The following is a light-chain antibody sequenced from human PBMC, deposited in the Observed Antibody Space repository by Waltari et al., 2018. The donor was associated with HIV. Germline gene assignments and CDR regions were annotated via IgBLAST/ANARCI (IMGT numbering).Light chain of an antibody. V-gene: IGLV1-44*01. J-gene: IGLJ2*01. CDR2: RNN. CDR3: AAWDDSLNGPV. CDR1: GPNIGSNK. Sequence: QSVLTQSPSASGTPGQRVTISCSGSGPNIGSNKFHWYQQVPGTAPKPLIYRNNRRPSGVPDRFSGSKSGASASLAISGLQSEDEADYYCAAWDDSLNGPVFGGGTRLTVL.